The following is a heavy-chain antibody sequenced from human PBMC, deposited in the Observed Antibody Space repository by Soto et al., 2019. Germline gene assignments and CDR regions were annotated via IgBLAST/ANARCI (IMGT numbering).Heavy chain of an antibody. CDR3: AKTSTLSPSDERRGRGALMDH. CDR1: GFTFSVCG. J-gene: IGHJ4*02. CDR2: ISRGGNSK. V-gene: IGHV3-30*18. D-gene: IGHD1-26*01. Sequence: QVHLVESGGGVVQPGGSLRLSCAASGFTFSVCGMHWVRQAPGKGPEWVAVISRGGNSKHYADSVKGRFTISRDNSKNTLSMLMYRLRTDDRALYSCAKTSTLSPSDERRGRGALMDHWGQGTLVTVSS.